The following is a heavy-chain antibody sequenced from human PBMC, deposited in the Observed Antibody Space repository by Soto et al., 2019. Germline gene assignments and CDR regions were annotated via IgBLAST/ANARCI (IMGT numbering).Heavy chain of an antibody. V-gene: IGHV3-23*01. CDR3: AKDRQPDGLWPFDH. Sequence: TGGSLRLSCAASGFTFSSYAMSWVRQAPGKGLEWVSGIFGNGGGISYGDSVKGRFTISRDNSNNMLYLQMHRLRVEDTAVYYCAKDRQPDGLWPFDHWGQGTLVTVSS. CDR1: GFTFSSYA. CDR2: IFGNGGGI. D-gene: IGHD2-8*01. J-gene: IGHJ4*02.